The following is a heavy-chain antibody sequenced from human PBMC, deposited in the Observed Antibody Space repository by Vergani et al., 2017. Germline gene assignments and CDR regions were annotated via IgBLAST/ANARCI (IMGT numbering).Heavy chain of an antibody. CDR3: AKEMTIFGVITTGFDY. CDR1: GFTFSSYA. V-gene: IGHV3-23*01. Sequence: EVQLLESGGGLVQRGGSLRLSCAASGFTFSSYAMSWVRQAPGKGLEWVSTISGSGGSTFYADSVKGRFTISRDNSKTTLYLKMSSLRAEDTAVYYCAKEMTIFGVITTGFDYWGQGTLVTVSS. CDR2: ISGSGGST. D-gene: IGHD3-3*01. J-gene: IGHJ4*02.